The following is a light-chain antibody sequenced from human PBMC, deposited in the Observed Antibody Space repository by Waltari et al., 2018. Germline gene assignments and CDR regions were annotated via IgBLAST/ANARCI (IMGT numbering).Light chain of an antibody. Sequence: EIVMTPSPATLSVSPGERATLSCRASQSVSSNFAWFQKKPGQAPRLLIYGASTRATGFSARFRVSGSGTEFTLTISSLQSEDFAVYCCLQYDNWPRVFGQGTKLEIK. CDR2: GAS. J-gene: IGKJ2*01. CDR1: QSVSSN. V-gene: IGKV3-15*01. CDR3: LQYDNWPRV.